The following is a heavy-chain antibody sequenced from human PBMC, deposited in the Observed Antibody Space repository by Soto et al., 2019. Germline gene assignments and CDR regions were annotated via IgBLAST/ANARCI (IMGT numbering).Heavy chain of an antibody. CDR2: INPNSGGT. D-gene: IGHD6-13*01. V-gene: IGHV1-2*02. Sequence: ASVKVSCKASGYTFTGFYMHWVRQAPGQGLEWMGWINPNSGGTNYAQKFQGRVTMTRDTSISTAYMELSRLRSDDTAVYYCARVSPLSIAAAGTDYWGQGTLVTVSS. CDR3: ARVSPLSIAAAGTDY. J-gene: IGHJ4*02. CDR1: GYTFTGFY.